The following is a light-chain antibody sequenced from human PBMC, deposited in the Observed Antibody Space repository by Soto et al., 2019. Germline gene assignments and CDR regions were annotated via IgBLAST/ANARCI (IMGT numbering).Light chain of an antibody. CDR3: QQRSTWPLVT. Sequence: EIVLTQSPATLSLSPGERATLSCRASQSVSSYLAWYQQKPGQAPRLLTFDASNRATGIPAKFSGSGSGTDFTLTISSLEPEDIAVYHCQQRSTWPLVTFGQGTKLEIK. CDR1: QSVSSY. V-gene: IGKV3-11*01. CDR2: DAS. J-gene: IGKJ2*01.